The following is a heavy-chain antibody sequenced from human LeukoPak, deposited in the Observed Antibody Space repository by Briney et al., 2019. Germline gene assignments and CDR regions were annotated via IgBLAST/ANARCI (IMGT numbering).Heavy chain of an antibody. J-gene: IGHJ6*03. Sequence: SETLSLTCAVYDGSFSGYYWSWIRQPPGKGLEWIGEINHSGSTNYNPSLKSRVTISVDTSKNQFSLKLSSVTAADTAVYYCARGGRIQLWLGYYMDVWGKGTTVTVSS. D-gene: IGHD5-18*01. CDR2: INHSGST. CDR3: ARGGRIQLWLGYYMDV. V-gene: IGHV4-34*01. CDR1: DGSFSGYY.